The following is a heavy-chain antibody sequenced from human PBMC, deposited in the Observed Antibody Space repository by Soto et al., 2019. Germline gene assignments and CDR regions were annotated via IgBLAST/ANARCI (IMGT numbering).Heavy chain of an antibody. D-gene: IGHD5-12*01. Sequence: QVQLVQSGAEEKKPGASVKVSCKASGYTFTNYAMHWVRQAPGQRLEWMGWINAGNGNTKYSQKCQXXVPITRDTSASTAYMELSSLRSEDTAVYYCARVSGYYLPDYWGQGTLVTVSS. CDR3: ARVSGYYLPDY. CDR1: GYTFTNYA. V-gene: IGHV1-3*05. CDR2: INAGNGNT. J-gene: IGHJ4*02.